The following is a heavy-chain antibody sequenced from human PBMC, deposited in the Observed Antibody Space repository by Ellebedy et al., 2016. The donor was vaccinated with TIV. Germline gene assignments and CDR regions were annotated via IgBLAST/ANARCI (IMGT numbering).Heavy chain of an antibody. CDR3: ARPFGYDSSGYYYAGPRSYYFDY. CDR2: ISYDGSNK. J-gene: IGHJ4*02. CDR1: GFTFSSYG. Sequence: GGSLRLSCAASGFTFSSYGMHWVRQAPGKGLEWVAVISYDGSNKYYADSVKGRFTISRDNAKNSLYLQMNSLRAEDTAVYYCARPFGYDSSGYYYAGPRSYYFDYWGQGTLVTVSS. D-gene: IGHD3-22*01. V-gene: IGHV3-30*03.